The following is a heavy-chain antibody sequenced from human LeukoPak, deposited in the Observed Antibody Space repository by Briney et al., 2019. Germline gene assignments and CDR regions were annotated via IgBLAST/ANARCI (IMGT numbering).Heavy chain of an antibody. D-gene: IGHD7-27*01. J-gene: IGHJ4*02. Sequence: GGSLTLSCAASGFTYSNHPMSWVRQATGKGLEWVSTISGSGDSTYYADSVKGRFTISGDNSKNTLYLQMNSLRAEDTAVYYCARRGPNWGFFDYWGRGTLVTVSS. V-gene: IGHV3-23*01. CDR2: ISGSGDST. CDR3: ARRGPNWGFFDY. CDR1: GFTYSNHP.